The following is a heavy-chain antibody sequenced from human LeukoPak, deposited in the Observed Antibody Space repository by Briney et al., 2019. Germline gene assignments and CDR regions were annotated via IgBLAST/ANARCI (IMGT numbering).Heavy chain of an antibody. CDR2: ISGSGGST. CDR1: GFTFSSYA. J-gene: IGHJ3*02. V-gene: IGHV3-23*01. Sequence: GGSLRLSCAASGFTFSSYAMSWVRPAPGKGLEWVSAISGSGGSTYYTGTVKGRFTISRDNSKNTLYLQMNSLRAEYTAVYYWAKTKEMRGPQSAGDAFDIWGQGTMVTVSS. D-gene: IGHD5-24*01. CDR3: AKTKEMRGPQSAGDAFDI.